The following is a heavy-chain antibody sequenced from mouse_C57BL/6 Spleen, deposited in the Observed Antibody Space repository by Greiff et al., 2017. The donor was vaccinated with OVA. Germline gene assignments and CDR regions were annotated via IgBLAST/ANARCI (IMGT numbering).Heavy chain of an antibody. CDR3: ARDAWDYDYHYYAMDY. D-gene: IGHD2-4*01. J-gene: IGHJ4*01. V-gene: IGHV7-1*01. Sequence: EVQGVESGGGLVQSGRSLRLSCATSGFTFSDFYMEWVRQAPGKGLEWIAASRNKANDYTTEYSASVKGRFIVSRDTSQSILYLQMNALRAEDTAIYYCARDAWDYDYHYYAMDYWGQGTSVTVSS. CDR1: GFTFSDFY. CDR2: SRNKANDYTT.